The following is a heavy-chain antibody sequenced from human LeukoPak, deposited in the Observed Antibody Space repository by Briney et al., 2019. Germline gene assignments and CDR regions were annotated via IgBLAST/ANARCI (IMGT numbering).Heavy chain of an antibody. D-gene: IGHD2-15*01. Sequence: GASVKVSCKASGGTFSSYAISWVRQAPAQGLEWMGRIIPIFGTANYAQKFQGRVTITTDESTSTAYMELSSLRSEDTAVYYCARTDCSGGSCYRGYYYYYYMDVWGKGTTVTVSS. J-gene: IGHJ6*03. CDR1: GGTFSSYA. CDR2: IIPIFGTA. CDR3: ARTDCSGGSCYRGYYYYYYMDV. V-gene: IGHV1-69*05.